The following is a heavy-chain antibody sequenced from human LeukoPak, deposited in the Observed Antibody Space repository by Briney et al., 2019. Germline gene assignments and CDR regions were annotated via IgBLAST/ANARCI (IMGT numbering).Heavy chain of an antibody. Sequence: ASVKVSRKASGGTFSSYAISWVRQAPGQGLEWMGGIIPIFGTANYAQKFQGRVTITADESTSTAYMELSSLRSEDTAVYYCATRPPQMTTVAPFDYWGQGTLVTVSS. CDR3: ATRPPQMTTVAPFDY. D-gene: IGHD4-23*01. CDR2: IIPIFGTA. CDR1: GGTFSSYA. V-gene: IGHV1-69*13. J-gene: IGHJ4*02.